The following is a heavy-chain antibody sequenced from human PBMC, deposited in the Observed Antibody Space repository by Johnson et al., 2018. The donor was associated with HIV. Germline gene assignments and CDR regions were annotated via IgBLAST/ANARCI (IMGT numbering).Heavy chain of an antibody. CDR3: AKALPYCSSTSCDAFDAFDI. J-gene: IGHJ3*02. CDR1: GFTVSSIY. CDR2: IYSGGST. V-gene: IGHV3-66*02. Sequence: VKLVESGGGLVQPGGSLKLSCAASGFTVSSIYMSWVSQAPGKGLEWVSVIYSGGSTDYADSVKGRFTISRDNAKNSLYLQMNSLRAEDTALYYCAKALPYCSSTSCDAFDAFDIWGQGTMVTVSS. D-gene: IGHD2-2*01.